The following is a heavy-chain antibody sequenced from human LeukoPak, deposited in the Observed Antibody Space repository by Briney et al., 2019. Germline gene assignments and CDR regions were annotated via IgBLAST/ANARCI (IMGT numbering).Heavy chain of an antibody. CDR1: GFTFSSYG. Sequence: GGSLRLSCAASGFTFSSYGMHWVRQAPGKGLGWVGVIWYDGSNKYYADSVKGRFTISRDNAKNTLYLQMNSLRPEDTAVYYCASGVSIWLGNVFDFWGQGTMVTVSS. V-gene: IGHV3-33*03. J-gene: IGHJ3*01. CDR2: IWYDGSNK. D-gene: IGHD3-10*01. CDR3: ASGVSIWLGNVFDF.